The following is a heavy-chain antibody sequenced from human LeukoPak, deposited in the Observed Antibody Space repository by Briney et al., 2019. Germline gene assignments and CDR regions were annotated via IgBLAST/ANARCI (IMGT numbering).Heavy chain of an antibody. CDR2: IYYSGST. Sequence: SETLSLTCTVSGGSIRTSSFYWGWIRQPPGKGLEWIGSIYYSGSTYYNPSLKSRVTISVDTSKNQFSLKLSSVTAADTAVYYCAGLWSGYYYYYYGMDVWGQGTTVTVSS. V-gene: IGHV4-39*01. CDR3: AGLWSGYYYYYYGMDV. CDR1: GGSIRTSSFY. J-gene: IGHJ6*02. D-gene: IGHD3-3*01.